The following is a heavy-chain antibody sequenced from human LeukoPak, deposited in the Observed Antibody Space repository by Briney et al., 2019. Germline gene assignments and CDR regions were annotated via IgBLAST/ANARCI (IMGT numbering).Heavy chain of an antibody. D-gene: IGHD4-23*01. CDR2: IYNSGIT. CDR1: GDSISSYY. J-gene: IGHJ4*02. V-gene: IGHV4-59*01. CDR3: AREVRGNSDHFDY. Sequence: SETLSLTCTVSGDSISSYYWSWIRQPPGKGLEWIGYIYNSGITNYNPPLKSRVTISVDTSKNQFSLKLSSVTAADTAVYYCAREVRGNSDHFDYWGQGTLVTVSS.